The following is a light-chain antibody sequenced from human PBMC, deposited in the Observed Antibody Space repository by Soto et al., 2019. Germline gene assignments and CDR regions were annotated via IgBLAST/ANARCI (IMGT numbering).Light chain of an antibody. CDR2: EVT. J-gene: IGLJ3*02. CDR3: LSHTGSRTL. CDR1: SSDVGDYNY. V-gene: IGLV2-14*01. Sequence: QSALTQSASVSGSPGQSITISCTGASSDVGDYNYVSWYQEHPGQVPKLIIFEVTTRPSGVSDRFSGSRSGNTASLTISGLQAEDEADYYCLSHTGSRTLFGGGTKVTVL.